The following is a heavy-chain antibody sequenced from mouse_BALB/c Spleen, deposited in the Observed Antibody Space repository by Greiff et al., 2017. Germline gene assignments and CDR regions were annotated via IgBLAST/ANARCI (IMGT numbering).Heavy chain of an antibody. CDR2: IYPGDGDT. CDR1: GYAFSSYW. CDR3: ARGDGYHWYFDV. J-gene: IGHJ1*01. D-gene: IGHD2-3*01. Sequence: VKLMESGAELVRPGSSVKISCKASGYAFSSYWMNWVKQRPGQGLEWIGQIYPGDGDTNYNGKFKGKATLTADKSSSTAYMQLSSLTSEDSAVYFCARGDGYHWYFDVWGAGTTVTVSS. V-gene: IGHV1-80*01.